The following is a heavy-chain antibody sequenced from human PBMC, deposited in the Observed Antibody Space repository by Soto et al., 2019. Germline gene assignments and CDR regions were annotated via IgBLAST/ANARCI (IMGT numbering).Heavy chain of an antibody. V-gene: IGHV4-59*01. CDR1: GGNISSYY. CDR3: ARDNGYSYGYTLDH. J-gene: IGHJ4*02. CDR2: IYYSGST. Sequence: SVTLSVTCTVAGGNISSYYWSWIRQPPGKGLEWIGYIYYSGSTNYNPSLKSRVTISVDTSKNQFSLKLSSVTAADTAVYYCARDNGYSYGYTLDHWGQGTLVTVSS. D-gene: IGHD5-18*01.